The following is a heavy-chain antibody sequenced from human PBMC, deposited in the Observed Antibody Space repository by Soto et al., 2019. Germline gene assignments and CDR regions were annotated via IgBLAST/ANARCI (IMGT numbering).Heavy chain of an antibody. CDR3: AKDSEDPYYQPLGSLLDY. CDR1: GFTFSSYG. D-gene: IGHD2-2*01. Sequence: GGSLRLSCAASGFTFSSYGMHWVRQAPGKGLEWVAVISYDGSNKYYADSVKGRFTISRDNSKNTLYLQMNSLRAEDTAVYYCAKDSEDPYYQPLGSLLDYWGQGTLVTVSS. V-gene: IGHV3-30*18. J-gene: IGHJ4*02. CDR2: ISYDGSNK.